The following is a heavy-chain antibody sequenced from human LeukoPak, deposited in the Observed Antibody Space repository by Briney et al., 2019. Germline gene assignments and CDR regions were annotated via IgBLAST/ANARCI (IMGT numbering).Heavy chain of an antibody. V-gene: IGHV3-48*01. J-gene: IGHJ4*02. CDR1: GFTFSSYS. CDR3: ARELSRYFDWWGDY. D-gene: IGHD3-9*01. CDR2: ISSSSSTI. Sequence: GGSLRLSCAASGFTFSSYSMNWVRQAPGKGLEWVSYISSSSSTIYYADSVKGRFTISRDNAKNSLYLQMNSLRAEDTAVYYCARELSRYFDWWGDYWGQGTLVTVSS.